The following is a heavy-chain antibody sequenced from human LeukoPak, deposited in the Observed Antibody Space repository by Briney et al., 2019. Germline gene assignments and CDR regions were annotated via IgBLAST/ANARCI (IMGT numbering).Heavy chain of an antibody. CDR2: ISSSGRTI. J-gene: IGHJ4*02. D-gene: IGHD4-17*01. CDR1: GFTFNNYQ. V-gene: IGHV3-48*03. Sequence: PGGSLRLSCAASGFTFNNYQVNWVRQAPGKGLECISYISSSGRTIYYADSLKGRLTVSRDNAKNSLYLRMNNLGAEDTAAYYCARAGYGDPHFDFWGQGTLVTVSS. CDR3: ARAGYGDPHFDF.